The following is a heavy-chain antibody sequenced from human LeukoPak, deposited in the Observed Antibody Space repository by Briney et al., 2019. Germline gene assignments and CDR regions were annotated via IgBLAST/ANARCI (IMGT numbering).Heavy chain of an antibody. J-gene: IGHJ4*02. CDR1: GDSVSSNSAA. V-gene: IGHV6-1*01. CDR3: ARESMGIDY. Sequence: SQTLSLTCAISGDSVSSNSAAWTWIRQSPSRGLEWLGRTYYRSKWFNDYAVPVKSRININPDTSKNQFSLQLNSVTPEDTAVYYCARESMGIDYWGQGTLVTVSS. CDR2: TYYRSKWFN. D-gene: IGHD2/OR15-2a*01.